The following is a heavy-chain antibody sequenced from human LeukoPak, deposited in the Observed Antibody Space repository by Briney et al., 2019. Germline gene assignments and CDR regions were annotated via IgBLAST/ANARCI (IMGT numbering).Heavy chain of an antibody. J-gene: IGHJ3*01. CDR3: ARGHAAAGTGGAL. CDR2: MNPNSGNT. D-gene: IGHD6-13*01. CDR1: GYTLTELS. V-gene: IGHV1-8*01. Sequence: GASVKVSCKVSGYTLTELSMHWVRQATGQGLEWMGWMNPNSGNTGYAQKFQGRVTMTRNTSISTAYMELSSLRSEDTAVYYCARGHAAAGTGGALWGQGTMVTVSS.